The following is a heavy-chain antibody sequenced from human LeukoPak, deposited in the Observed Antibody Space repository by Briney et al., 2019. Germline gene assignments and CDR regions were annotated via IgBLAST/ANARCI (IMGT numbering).Heavy chain of an antibody. CDR3: ARASSGYGICSNY. CDR2: ITSSSNSI. D-gene: IGHD3-22*01. V-gene: IGHV3-48*01. CDR1: GFNFSTYT. J-gene: IGHJ4*02. Sequence: PGGSLRLACAASGFNFSTYTMNWVRQAPGKGLEWLSYITSSSNSIYYADSVKGRFTISRDNAKNSLYLQMDSLRAEDTAVYYCARASSGYGICSNYWGQGTVVPVSS.